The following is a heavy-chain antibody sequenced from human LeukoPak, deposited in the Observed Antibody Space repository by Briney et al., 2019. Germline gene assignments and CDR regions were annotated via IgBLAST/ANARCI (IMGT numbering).Heavy chain of an antibody. CDR3: AKRGSSYGDFDY. Sequence: ASVKVSCKXSGYTFTSYDINWVRQATRQGLEWMGWMNPNSGNTGYAQKFQGRVTITRNTSISTAYMELSSLRSEDTAVYYCAKRGSSYGDFDYWGQGTLVTVSS. CDR1: GYTFTSYD. V-gene: IGHV1-8*03. CDR2: MNPNSGNT. J-gene: IGHJ4*02. D-gene: IGHD5-18*01.